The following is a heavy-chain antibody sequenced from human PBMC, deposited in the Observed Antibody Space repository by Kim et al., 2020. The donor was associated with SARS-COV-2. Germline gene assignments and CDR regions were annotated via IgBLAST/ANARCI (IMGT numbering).Heavy chain of an antibody. CDR1: GGTFSSYA. J-gene: IGHJ4*02. CDR2: IIPILGIA. Sequence: SVKVSCKASGGTFSSYAISWVRQAPGQGLEWMGRIIPILGIANYAQKFQGRVTITADKSTSTAYMELSSLRSEDTAVYYCARGSGFPAAIDYWGQGTLVTVSS. D-gene: IGHD2-2*01. V-gene: IGHV1-69*04. CDR3: ARGSGFPAAIDY.